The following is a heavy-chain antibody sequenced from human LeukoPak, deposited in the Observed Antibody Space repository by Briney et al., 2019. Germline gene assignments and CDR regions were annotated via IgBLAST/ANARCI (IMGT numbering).Heavy chain of an antibody. CDR3: ARDSVGATRDQAFQH. Sequence: PSETLSLTCTVSGYSISSGYYWGWIRQPPGKGLAWIGSIYHSGSTYYNPPLKSRVTISVDTSKNQFSLKPSSVAAADTAVYYCARDSVGATRDQAFQHWGQGTLVTVSS. V-gene: IGHV4-38-2*02. CDR2: IYHSGST. CDR1: GYSISSGYY. D-gene: IGHD1-26*01. J-gene: IGHJ1*01.